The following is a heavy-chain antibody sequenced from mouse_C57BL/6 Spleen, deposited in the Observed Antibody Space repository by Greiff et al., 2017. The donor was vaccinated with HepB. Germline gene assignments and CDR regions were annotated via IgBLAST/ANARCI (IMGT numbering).Heavy chain of an antibody. CDR3: ARDAGLWEDYFDY. CDR2: SRNKANDYTT. Sequence: EVQVVESGGGLVQSGRSLRLSCATSGFTFSDFYMEWVRQAPGKGLEWIAASRNKANDYTTEYSASVKGRFIVSRDTSQSILYLQMNALRAEDTAIYYCARDAGLWEDYFDYWGQGTTLTVSS. J-gene: IGHJ2*01. V-gene: IGHV7-1*01. D-gene: IGHD1-1*02. CDR1: GFTFSDFY.